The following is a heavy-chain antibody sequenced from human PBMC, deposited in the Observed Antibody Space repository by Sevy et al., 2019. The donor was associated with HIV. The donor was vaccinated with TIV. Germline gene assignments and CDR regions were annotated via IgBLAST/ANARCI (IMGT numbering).Heavy chain of an antibody. J-gene: IGHJ5*02. CDR1: GFTFSSHW. V-gene: IGHV3-7*04. CDR2: IKQDGSDK. D-gene: IGHD3-3*01. CDR3: ARGGAAIS. Sequence: GGSLRLSCAASGFTFSSHWMTWVRQAPGKGLEWVANIKQDGSDKYYVDSVKGRFTISRDNGKNSLYLQMNSLRVEDTAVYYCARGGAAISWGPGTLVTVSS.